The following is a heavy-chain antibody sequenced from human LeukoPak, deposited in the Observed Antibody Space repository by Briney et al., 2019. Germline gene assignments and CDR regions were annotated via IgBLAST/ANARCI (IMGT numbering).Heavy chain of an antibody. V-gene: IGHV4-4*07. Sequence: PSQTLSLTCTVSGGSISSYYWSWIRQPAGKGLEWIGRIYTSGSTNYNPSLKSRVTMSVDTSKNQFSLKLSSVTAADTAVYYCARGHYDFWSGYYSNYYYYYMDVWGKGTTVTVSS. CDR2: IYTSGST. CDR3: ARGHYDFWSGYYSNYYYYYMDV. D-gene: IGHD3-3*01. J-gene: IGHJ6*03. CDR1: GGSISSYY.